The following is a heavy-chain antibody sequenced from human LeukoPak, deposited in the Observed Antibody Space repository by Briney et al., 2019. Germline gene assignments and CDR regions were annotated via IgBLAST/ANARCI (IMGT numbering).Heavy chain of an antibody. Sequence: GGSLRLSCAASGFTFSSYSMNWVRQAPGKGLEWVSYISSSGSTIYYADSVKGRFTISRDNAKNSLYLQMNSLRAEDTAVYYCGRDQRRFPRFGELLASSYFYYYGMDVWGQGTTVTVSS. CDR3: GRDQRRFPRFGELLASSYFYYYGMDV. J-gene: IGHJ6*02. CDR1: GFTFSSYS. CDR2: ISSSGSTI. V-gene: IGHV3-48*04. D-gene: IGHD3-10*01.